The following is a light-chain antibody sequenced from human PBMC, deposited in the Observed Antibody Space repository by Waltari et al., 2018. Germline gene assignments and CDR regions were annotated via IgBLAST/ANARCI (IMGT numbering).Light chain of an antibody. CDR1: DNDIGASDL. V-gene: IGLV2-23*01. Sequence: SALAQPASVSGSPGQSITISCTGTDNDIGASDLVSWYHHHPDTAPKLIIYDDKKRPSGISDRFSGSKSGNTASLTITGLQTDDEGDYYCCSYAGIRTVIFGGGTKLSVL. CDR3: CSYAGIRTVI. CDR2: DDK. J-gene: IGLJ2*01.